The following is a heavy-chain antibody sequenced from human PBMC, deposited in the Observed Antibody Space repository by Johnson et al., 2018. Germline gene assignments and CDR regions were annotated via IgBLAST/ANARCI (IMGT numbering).Heavy chain of an antibody. V-gene: IGHV3-64*02. CDR2: ISSNGGST. Sequence: EVQLVESGEGLVQPGGSLRLSCAASGFTFSSYAMHWVRQAPGKGLEYVSAISSNGGSTYYADSVKGLFTISRDNSKNTLYLAMGSLGAEDMGVYYCARSALDDAFDIWGQGTMVTVSS. J-gene: IGHJ3*02. CDR1: GFTFSSYA. D-gene: IGHD3-3*01. CDR3: ARSALDDAFDI.